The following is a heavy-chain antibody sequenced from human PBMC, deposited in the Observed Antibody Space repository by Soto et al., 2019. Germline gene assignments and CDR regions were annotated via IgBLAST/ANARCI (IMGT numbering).Heavy chain of an antibody. V-gene: IGHV3-48*02. J-gene: IGHJ4*02. D-gene: IGHD2-8*02. Sequence: EVQLVESGGGLVQPGGSLRLSCAASGFTFSSYSMNWVRQAPGKGLEWVSYVSSSSSTIYYADSVKGRFTISRDNAKNSLYLQMNSLRDEDTSVYYCSWWLSPYWGQGTLVTVSS. CDR3: SWWLSPY. CDR1: GFTFSSYS. CDR2: VSSSSSTI.